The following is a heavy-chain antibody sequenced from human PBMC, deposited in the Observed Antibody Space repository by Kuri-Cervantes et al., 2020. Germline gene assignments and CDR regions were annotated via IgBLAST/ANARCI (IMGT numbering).Heavy chain of an antibody. CDR3: ARSVWGYYYYYMDV. CDR1: GYTFTGYY. D-gene: IGHD5/OR15-5a*01. Sequence: ASVKVSCKASGYTFTGYYMHWVRQAPGQGLEWMGWINPNSGGTSYAQKFQGRVTMPRNTSISTAYMEMSSLRTEDTAVYYCARSVWGYYYYYMDVWGKGPTVTVSS. J-gene: IGHJ6*03. CDR2: INPNSGGT. V-gene: IGHV1-2*02.